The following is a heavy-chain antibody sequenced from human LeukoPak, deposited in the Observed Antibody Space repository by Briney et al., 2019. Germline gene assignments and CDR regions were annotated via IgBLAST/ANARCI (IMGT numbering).Heavy chain of an antibody. CDR1: GFTFSGFW. V-gene: IGHV3-7*01. J-gene: IGHJ4*02. Sequence: GGSLRLSCAASGFTFSGFWMSWVRQAPGKGVEWVANMNQDGSEKYYVDSVKGRFTISRDNAKSSLYLQMNSLTAEDTAVYYCARDQVGPEDWGQGTLVTVSS. CDR3: ARDQVGPED. D-gene: IGHD1-26*01. CDR2: MNQDGSEK.